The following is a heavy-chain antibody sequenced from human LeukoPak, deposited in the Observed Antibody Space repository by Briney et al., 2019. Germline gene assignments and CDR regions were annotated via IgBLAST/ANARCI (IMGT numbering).Heavy chain of an antibody. V-gene: IGHV1-69*05. Sequence: SVKVSCKXSGGTFSSYAISWVRQAPRQGLEWMGGIIPIFGTANYSQKFQGRVTITTDESTSTAYMELSSLRSEDTAVYYCARTTYYYDSSGYYHLSLYYFDYWGQGTLVTVSS. CDR3: ARTTYYYDSSGYYHLSLYYFDY. CDR2: IIPIFGTA. J-gene: IGHJ4*02. D-gene: IGHD3-22*01. CDR1: GGTFSSYA.